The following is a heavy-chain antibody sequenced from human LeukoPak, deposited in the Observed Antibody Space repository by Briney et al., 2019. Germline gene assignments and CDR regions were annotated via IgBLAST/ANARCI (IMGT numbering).Heavy chain of an antibody. CDR3: ARDWGSAI. D-gene: IGHD3-16*01. J-gene: IGHJ4*02. Sequence: PGGSLRLSCAASGFKFDVYGVSWVRQAPGKGLEWVSGTNWNGGSTGYTDSVKGRFTISRDNAKNSLYLQMNSLRADDTAFYYCARDWGSAIWGQGTLVTVSS. CDR1: GFKFDVYG. CDR2: TNWNGGST. V-gene: IGHV3-20*04.